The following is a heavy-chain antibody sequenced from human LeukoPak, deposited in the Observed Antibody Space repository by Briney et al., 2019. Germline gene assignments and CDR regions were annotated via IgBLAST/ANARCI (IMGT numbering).Heavy chain of an antibody. J-gene: IGHJ4*02. CDR2: IKQDGSEK. V-gene: IGHV3-7*01. D-gene: IGHD4-17*01. CDR3: ARVRDDYGDYPLYFDY. CDR1: GFTFSSYW. Sequence: PGGSLRLSCAASGFTFSSYWMSWVRQAPGKGLEWVANIKQDGSEKYYVDSVKGRFTISRDNAKNSLYLQMNSLRAEDTAVYYCARVRDDYGDYPLYFDYWGQGTLVTVSS.